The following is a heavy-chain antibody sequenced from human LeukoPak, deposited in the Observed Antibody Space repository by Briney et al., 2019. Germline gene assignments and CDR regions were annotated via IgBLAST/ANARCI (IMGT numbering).Heavy chain of an antibody. J-gene: IGHJ4*02. D-gene: IGHD3-3*01. CDR2: ISSSGSTI. V-gene: IGHV3-48*03. Sequence: GGSLRLSCAASGFTFSSYEMNWVRQAPGKGLEWVSYISSSGSTIYYADSVKGRFTISRDNAKNSLYLQMNSLRAEGTAIYYCASLTLEWLLSDYWGQGTLVTVSS. CDR1: GFTFSSYE. CDR3: ASLTLEWLLSDY.